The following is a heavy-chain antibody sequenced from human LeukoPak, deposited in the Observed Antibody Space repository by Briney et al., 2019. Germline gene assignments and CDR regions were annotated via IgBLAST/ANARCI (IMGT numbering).Heavy chain of an antibody. CDR1: GFIFSSYW. CDR2: IKEDRSEK. V-gene: IGHV3-7*03. CDR3: ARRALRYCSSTSCPAQYYGVDV. D-gene: IGHD2-2*01. J-gene: IGHJ6*04. Sequence: GGSLRLACEASGFIFSSYWMSWVRQAPGKGLEWVANIKEDRSEKYYVDSVKGRFTISRDNAKNSLYLQTNSLRAEDTAVYDCARRALRYCSSTSCPAQYYGVDVWGKGTTVTVSS.